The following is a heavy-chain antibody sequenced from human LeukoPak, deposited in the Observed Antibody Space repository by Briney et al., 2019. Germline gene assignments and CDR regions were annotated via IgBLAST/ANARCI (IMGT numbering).Heavy chain of an antibody. V-gene: IGHV7-4-1*02. CDR1: GYTFTRYA. Sequence: ASVKVSCKASGYTFTRYAMNWVRQAPGQGLEWMGWINTNTGNPTYAPGFTGRFVFSLDTSVSTAYLQISSLKAEDTAVYYCASSYCSGGHCYPQQTVYYFDFWGQGTLVTVSS. CDR2: INTNTGNP. D-gene: IGHD2-15*01. CDR3: ASSYCSGGHCYPQQTVYYFDF. J-gene: IGHJ4*02.